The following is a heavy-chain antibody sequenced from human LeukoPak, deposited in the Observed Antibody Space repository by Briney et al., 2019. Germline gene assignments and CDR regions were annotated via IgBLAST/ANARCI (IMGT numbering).Heavy chain of an antibody. CDR2: INPSGGST. D-gene: IGHD6-13*01. CDR3: ARIAAADHFDY. V-gene: IGHV1-46*01. CDR1: GYTFTSYY. J-gene: IGHJ4*02. Sequence: VASVNVSCKASGYTFTSYYMHWVRQAPGQGLEWMGIINPSGGSTSYAQKFQGRVTMTRDTSTSTVYMELSSLRSEDTAVYYCARIAAADHFDYWGQGTLVTVSS.